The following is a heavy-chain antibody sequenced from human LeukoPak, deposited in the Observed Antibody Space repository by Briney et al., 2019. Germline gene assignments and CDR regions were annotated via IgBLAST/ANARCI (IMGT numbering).Heavy chain of an antibody. Sequence: PSETLSLTCTVSGASVSTYSWTWIRQPAGEGLEWIGRIYTSGNTNYNPSLKSRVTVSVDTSKNQFSLNLTSVTAADTAVYFCAREYGDYGGRFDPWGQGRLVTVSS. V-gene: IGHV4-4*07. CDR1: GASVSTYS. J-gene: IGHJ5*02. CDR3: AREYGDYGGRFDP. D-gene: IGHD4-17*01. CDR2: IYTSGNT.